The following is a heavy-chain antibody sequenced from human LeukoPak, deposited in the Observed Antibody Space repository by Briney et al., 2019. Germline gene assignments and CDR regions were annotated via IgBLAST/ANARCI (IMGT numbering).Heavy chain of an antibody. J-gene: IGHJ4*02. CDR1: GFTFSSYA. Sequence: QPGGSLRLSCAASGFTFSSYAMHWVRQAPGKGLEWVAVISYDGSNKYYADSVKGRFTISRDNSKNTLYLQMNSLRAEDTAVYYCASNNQRTYYDILTGYRPKTPPDYWGQGTLVTVSS. CDR3: ASNNQRTYYDILTGYRPKTPPDY. D-gene: IGHD3-9*01. CDR2: ISYDGSNK. V-gene: IGHV3-30-3*01.